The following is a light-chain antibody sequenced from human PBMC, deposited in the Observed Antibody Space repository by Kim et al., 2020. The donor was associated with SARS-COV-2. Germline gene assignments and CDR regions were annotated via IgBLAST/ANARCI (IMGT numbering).Light chain of an antibody. Sequence: GQGVTISCSGTRSNIGDNSVYWYQHLPGTGPKLLIYTNDRRPSGVPDRFSGSKSATSASLAISGLRSEDEADYYCATWDDSLSGWVFGGGTQLTVL. CDR3: ATWDDSLSGWV. CDR1: RSNIGDNS. CDR2: TND. J-gene: IGLJ3*02. V-gene: IGLV1-47*01.